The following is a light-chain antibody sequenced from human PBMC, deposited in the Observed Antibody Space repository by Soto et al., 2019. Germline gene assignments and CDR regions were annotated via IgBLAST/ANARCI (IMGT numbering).Light chain of an antibody. CDR1: QSINGW. Sequence: DIQLTPSPSTLSASVGDRVTITCRASQSINGWLAWYQQKPGQAPNLLIYKASTLESGVPSRFSGSGSGTEFTLTVSSLQPDDFATYYCHQYHSYSEAFGQGTKVDI. J-gene: IGKJ1*01. CDR2: KAS. CDR3: HQYHSYSEA. V-gene: IGKV1-5*03.